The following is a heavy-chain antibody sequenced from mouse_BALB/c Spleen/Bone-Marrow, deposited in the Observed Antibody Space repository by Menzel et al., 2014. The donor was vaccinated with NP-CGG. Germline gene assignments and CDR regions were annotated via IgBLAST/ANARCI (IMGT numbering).Heavy chain of an antibody. J-gene: IGHJ4*01. V-gene: IGHV6-6*02. CDR2: IRLKSNNYAT. Sequence: EVQVVESGGGLVQPGGSMKLSCVASGFTFSNYWMNWVRQSPEKGLEWVAEIRLKSNNYATLYAESVKGRFTLSRDDSKSSVYLQMNNVRAEDTGIYYCSRENSLLRLRAMDYWGQGTSVTVSS. CDR3: SRENSLLRLRAMDY. D-gene: IGHD1-2*01. CDR1: GFTFSNYW.